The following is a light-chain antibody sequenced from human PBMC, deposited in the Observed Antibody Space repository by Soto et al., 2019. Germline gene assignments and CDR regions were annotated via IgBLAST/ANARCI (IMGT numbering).Light chain of an antibody. Sequence: QSALTQPPSVSGSPGQSITISCTGTSSDVGGYNYVSWYQQHPGKAPKLMIFDDSNRPSGVSNRFSGSKSGNTASLAISGLQAEDEADYYCSSYTSSSTHYVFGTGTKVTVL. CDR3: SSYTSSSTHYV. CDR1: SSDVGGYNY. V-gene: IGLV2-14*01. J-gene: IGLJ1*01. CDR2: DDS.